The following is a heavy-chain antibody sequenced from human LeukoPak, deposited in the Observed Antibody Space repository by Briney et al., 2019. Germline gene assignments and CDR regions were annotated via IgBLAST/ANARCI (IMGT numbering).Heavy chain of an antibody. Sequence: GGSLRLSCAASGFTFSSYGMHWVRQAPGKGLEWVAFIRYDGSNKYYADSVKGRFTISRDNSKNTLYLQMNSLRAEDTAVYYCAKRIVYGSGSYAFDIWGQGTMVTVSS. CDR1: GFTFSSYG. J-gene: IGHJ3*02. V-gene: IGHV3-30*02. CDR3: AKRIVYGSGSYAFDI. D-gene: IGHD3-10*01. CDR2: IRYDGSNK.